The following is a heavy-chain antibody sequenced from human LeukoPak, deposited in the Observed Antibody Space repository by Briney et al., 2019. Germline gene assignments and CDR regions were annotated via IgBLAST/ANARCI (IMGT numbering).Heavy chain of an antibody. Sequence: PGGSLRLSCAASGFTFSTYWVHWVRQAPGKGLVWVSRINPDGSRTDYADFVKGRFTISRDNAKNTLYLQMNSLRAEDTAVYYCARAESPGYSYGNYFDYWGQGTLVTVSS. J-gene: IGHJ4*02. V-gene: IGHV3-74*01. CDR1: GFTFSTYW. CDR2: INPDGSRT. D-gene: IGHD5-18*01. CDR3: ARAESPGYSYGNYFDY.